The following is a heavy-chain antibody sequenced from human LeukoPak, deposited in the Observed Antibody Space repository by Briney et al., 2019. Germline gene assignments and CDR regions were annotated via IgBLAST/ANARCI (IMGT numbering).Heavy chain of an antibody. D-gene: IGHD6-19*01. J-gene: IGHJ4*02. CDR3: AREAVAGTRSYFY. V-gene: IGHV1-69*04. CDR1: GYTLTSYG. CDR2: IIPILGIA. Sequence: ASVKVSCKASGYTLTSYGISWVRQAPGQGLEWMGRIIPILGIANYAQKFQGRVTITADKSTSTAYMELSSLRSEDTAVYYCAREAVAGTRSYFYWGQGTLVTVSS.